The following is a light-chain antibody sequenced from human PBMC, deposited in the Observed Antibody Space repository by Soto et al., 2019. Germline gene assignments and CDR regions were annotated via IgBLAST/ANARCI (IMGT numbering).Light chain of an antibody. CDR3: QQSYSTPPDT. CDR2: TAS. J-gene: IGKJ2*01. V-gene: IGKV1-39*01. CDR1: QSITTY. Sequence: DIPMTQSPSSLSASVGDRVTISCRASQSITTYLNWYRQKPGKAPELLIYTASTLQSGVPSSFSGSGSGTDFTLTISGLQPEDFATYYCQQSYSTPPDTFGQGTKLEI.